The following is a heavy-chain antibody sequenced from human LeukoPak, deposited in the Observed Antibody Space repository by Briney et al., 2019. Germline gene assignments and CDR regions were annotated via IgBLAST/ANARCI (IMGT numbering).Heavy chain of an antibody. CDR3: ARGEGPGYAFDI. CDR1: GGTFSSYA. Sequence: SVKVSCKASGGTFSSYAISWVRQAPGQGLEWMGGIIPIFGTANYAQKFQGRVTITTDESTSTAYMELSSLRSEDTAVYYCARGEGPGYAFDIWGQGTMVTVSS. D-gene: IGHD1-14*01. CDR2: IIPIFGTA. V-gene: IGHV1-69*05. J-gene: IGHJ3*02.